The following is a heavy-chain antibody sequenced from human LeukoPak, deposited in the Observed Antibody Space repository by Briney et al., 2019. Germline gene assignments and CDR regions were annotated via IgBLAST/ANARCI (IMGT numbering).Heavy chain of an antibody. CDR1: GFSFSNYW. CDR2: VNSDGSSI. D-gene: IGHD1-14*01. V-gene: IGHV3-74*01. Sequence: GGSLRLSCAASGFSFSNYWMHWVRQAPGKGLVWVSRVNSDGSSISYADSVKGRFTISRDNAKNSLYLQMNSLRAEDTAVYYCSRDPRNLDYWGQGTLVTVSS. J-gene: IGHJ4*02. CDR3: SRDPRNLDY.